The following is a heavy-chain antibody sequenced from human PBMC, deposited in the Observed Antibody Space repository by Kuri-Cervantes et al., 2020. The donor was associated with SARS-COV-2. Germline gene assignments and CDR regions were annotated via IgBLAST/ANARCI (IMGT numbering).Heavy chain of an antibody. Sequence: SETLSLTCAVYGGSFSGYYWSWIRQPPGKGLECIGEINHSGSTNYNPSLKSRFTMSVDTSTNQFSLKLNSVTAADTAVYYCARGQRTFYSRGWLGWFDPWGQGTLVTVSS. J-gene: IGHJ5*02. V-gene: IGHV4-34*01. CDR1: GGSFSGYY. CDR2: INHSGST. CDR3: ARGQRTFYSRGWLGWFDP. D-gene: IGHD6-19*01.